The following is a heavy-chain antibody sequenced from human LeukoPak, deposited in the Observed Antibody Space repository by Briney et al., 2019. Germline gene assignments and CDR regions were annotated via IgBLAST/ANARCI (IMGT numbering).Heavy chain of an antibody. CDR2: MKRDGSEI. CDR1: GFTFSNYW. J-gene: IGHJ4*02. D-gene: IGHD1-26*01. V-gene: IGHV3-7*01. Sequence: PGGSLRLSCAASGFTFSNYWMSWVRQAPGKGLEWVANMKRDGSEIYYVDSVKGRFAISRDNAKNSLYLQMNSLRAEDAAVYYCAKHSGGYYFDYWGQGTLVTVSS. CDR3: AKHSGGYYFDY.